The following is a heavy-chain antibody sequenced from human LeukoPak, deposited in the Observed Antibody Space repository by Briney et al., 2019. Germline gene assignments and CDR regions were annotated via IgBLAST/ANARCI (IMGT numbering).Heavy chain of an antibody. CDR1: GYNFASSW. CDR3: GRQDYGEALEY. D-gene: IGHD3-16*01. CDR2: IYPGDSDT. Sequence: GESLKISCKGSGYNFASSWIGWVRQMPGKGLEWMGLIYPGDSDTRYSPSFQGQVTISADNSITTAYLQWSTLKASDTAMYYCGRQDYGEALEYWGQGTLVTVSS. V-gene: IGHV5-51*01. J-gene: IGHJ4*02.